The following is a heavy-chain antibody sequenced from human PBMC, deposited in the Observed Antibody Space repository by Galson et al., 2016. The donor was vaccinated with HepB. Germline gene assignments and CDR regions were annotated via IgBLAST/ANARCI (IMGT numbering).Heavy chain of an antibody. CDR2: ISGSGGSS. CDR3: VKDRGGSYSYWYFDY. V-gene: IGHV3-64D*06. Sequence: SLRLSCAASGFTFSNYAMHWVRQAPGKGLEYVSGISGSGGSSYYADSVKDRFTISRDNPKNTLYLQMSSLRAEDTAVYYCVKDRGGSYSYWYFDYWGQGTLVTVPS. J-gene: IGHJ4*02. D-gene: IGHD3-10*01. CDR1: GFTFSNYA.